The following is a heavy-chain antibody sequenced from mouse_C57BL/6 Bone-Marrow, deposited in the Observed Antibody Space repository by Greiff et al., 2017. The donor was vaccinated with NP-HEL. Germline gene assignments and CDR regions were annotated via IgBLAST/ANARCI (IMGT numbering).Heavy chain of an antibody. J-gene: IGHJ2*01. V-gene: IGHV14-4*01. D-gene: IGHD2-2*01. CDR2: IDPENGDT. Sequence: VQLQQSGAELVRPGASVKLSCTASGFNIKDDYMHWVKQRPEQGLEWIGWIDPENGDTEYASKFQGKATITADTSSNTAYLQLSSLTSEDTAVYYCLYSAYGSDYFDYWGQGTTLTVSS. CDR1: GFNIKDDY. CDR3: LYSAYGSDYFDY.